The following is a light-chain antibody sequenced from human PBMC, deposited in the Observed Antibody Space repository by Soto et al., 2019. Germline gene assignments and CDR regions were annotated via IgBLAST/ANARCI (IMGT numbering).Light chain of an antibody. V-gene: IGKV1-12*01. CDR2: TGS. CDR1: QAIDSW. CDR3: QQSYRTPLT. Sequence: DIQMTQSPSSVSASVGDRVTITCRASQAIDSWLAWYQQKPGEAPKLLIFTGSLLHSGVPPRFSGSGSGTDFTLTISSLQPEDFATYYCQQSYRTPLTFGGGTEVDVK. J-gene: IGKJ4*01.